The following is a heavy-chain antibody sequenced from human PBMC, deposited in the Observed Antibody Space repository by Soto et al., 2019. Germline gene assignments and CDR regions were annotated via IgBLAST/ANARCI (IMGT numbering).Heavy chain of an antibody. J-gene: IGHJ6*02. CDR3: ARQRGYSYGLAPLSYYYYYYGMDV. D-gene: IGHD5-18*01. V-gene: IGHV1-2*02. CDR2: INPNSGGT. Sequence: ASVKVSCKASGYTFTGYYMHWVRQAPGQGLEWMGWINPNSGGTNYAQKFQRRVTMTRDTSISTAYMELSRLRSDDTAVYYCARQRGYSYGLAPLSYYYYYYGMDVWGQGTTVTVSS. CDR1: GYTFTGYY.